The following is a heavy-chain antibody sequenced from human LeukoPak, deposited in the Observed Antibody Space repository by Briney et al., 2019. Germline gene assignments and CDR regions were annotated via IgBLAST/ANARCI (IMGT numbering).Heavy chain of an antibody. V-gene: IGHV1-2*04. CDR3: ARDRIEKGDTGDCRRGDCTAKDPAFDI. CDR1: GYTFTGYY. Sequence: ASVKVSCKASGYTFTGYYMHWVRQAPGQGLEWMGWINPNSGGTNYAQKFQGWVTMTRDTSISTAYMELSRLRSDDTAVYYCARDRIEKGDTGDCRRGDCTAKDPAFDIWGQGTMVTVSS. J-gene: IGHJ3*02. CDR2: INPNSGGT. D-gene: IGHD2-21*02.